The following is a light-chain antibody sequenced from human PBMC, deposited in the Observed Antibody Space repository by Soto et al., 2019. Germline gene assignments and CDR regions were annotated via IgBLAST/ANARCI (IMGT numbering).Light chain of an antibody. V-gene: IGLV2-14*01. J-gene: IGLJ2*01. CDR3: SSYTIRSTFV. CDR1: SNDVGGQKY. CDR2: EVA. Sequence: QSVLTQPASVSGSPGQSISISCTGTSNDVGGQKYVSWYQQHPGKAPKLIIYEVANRPSGVSDRFSASKSGNTASLTISGLQADDEADYYCSSYTIRSTFVFGGGTKLTVL.